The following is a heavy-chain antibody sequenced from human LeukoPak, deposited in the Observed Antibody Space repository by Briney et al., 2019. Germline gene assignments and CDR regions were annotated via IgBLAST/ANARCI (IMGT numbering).Heavy chain of an antibody. J-gene: IGHJ4*02. V-gene: IGHV7-4-1*02. Sequence: GASVKVSCKASVYTFTNKVINWVRQAPGQGLEWMGWINTNTGNPTYAQGFTGRFVFSLDTSVSTAYLQISSLKAEDTAVYYCAKKYCSGITCYTGSFGYWGQGTLVTVSS. CDR2: INTNTGNP. CDR1: VYTFTNKV. CDR3: AKKYCSGITCYTGSFGY. D-gene: IGHD2-2*02.